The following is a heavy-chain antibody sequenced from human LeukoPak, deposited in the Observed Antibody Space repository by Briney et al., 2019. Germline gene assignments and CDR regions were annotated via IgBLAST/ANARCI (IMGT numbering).Heavy chain of an antibody. V-gene: IGHV1-2*02. J-gene: IGHJ4*02. Sequence: GASVNVSCKTSGYSFTSYYIHWVRQAPGQGLEWMGWINPSSGGTEYAQKFQGRVTMTGDTSISTAYMELSRLRSDDTAVYYCARDRGSSWYVDYWGQGTLVTVSS. D-gene: IGHD6-13*01. CDR1: GYSFTSYY. CDR3: ARDRGSSWYVDY. CDR2: INPSSGGT.